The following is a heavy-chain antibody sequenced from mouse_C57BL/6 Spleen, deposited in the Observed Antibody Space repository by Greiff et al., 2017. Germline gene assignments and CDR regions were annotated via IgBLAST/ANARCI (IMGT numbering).Heavy chain of an antibody. V-gene: IGHV5-17*01. CDR3: ARRKEKLGYFDV. J-gene: IGHJ1*03. CDR2: ISSGSSTI. CDR1: GFTFSDYG. Sequence: EVMLVESGGGLVKPGGSLKLSCAASGFTFSDYGIHWVRQAPEKGLEWVAYISSGSSTIYYADTVKGRFTISRDNAKNTLFLQMTSLRSEDTAMYYCARRKEKLGYFDVWGTGTTVTVSS.